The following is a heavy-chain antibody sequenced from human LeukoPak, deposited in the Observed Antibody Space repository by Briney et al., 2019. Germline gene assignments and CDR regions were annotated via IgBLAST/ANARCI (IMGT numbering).Heavy chain of an antibody. J-gene: IGHJ4*02. Sequence: SETLSLTCTVSGGSISSYYWSWIRQPPGKGLEWIGYIYYSGSTNYNPSLKSRVTISVDTSKNQFSLKLSSVTAVDTAVYYCARDRYSGSYGSLGYWGQGTLVTVSS. CDR2: IYYSGST. V-gene: IGHV4-59*01. CDR1: GGSISSYY. D-gene: IGHD1-26*01. CDR3: ARDRYSGSYGSLGY.